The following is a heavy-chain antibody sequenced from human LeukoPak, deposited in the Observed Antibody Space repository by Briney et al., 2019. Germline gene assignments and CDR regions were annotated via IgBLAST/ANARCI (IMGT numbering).Heavy chain of an antibody. CDR3: ARSSGSYHPLDY. J-gene: IGHJ4*02. V-gene: IGHV4-59*01. CDR2: IYYSGST. D-gene: IGHD1-26*01. CDR1: GGSIISYY. Sequence: PSETLSLTCTVSGGSIISYYWSWIRQPPGKGLEWIGYIYYSGSTNYNPSLKSRVTISVDTSKNQFSLKLSSVTAADTAVYYCARSSGSYHPLDYWGQGTLVTVSS.